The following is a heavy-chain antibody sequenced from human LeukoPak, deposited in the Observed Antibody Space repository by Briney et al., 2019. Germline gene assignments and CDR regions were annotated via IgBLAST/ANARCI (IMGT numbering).Heavy chain of an antibody. CDR1: GGSISNYY. J-gene: IGHJ3*02. Sequence: SETLSLTCIVSGGSISNYYWSWLRQPPGKGLEWIGYIFYSGSTNYNPSLKSRVTISVDTSRKQFPLKLRSVTAADTAVYYCARGTHGTYDSGAFDIWVQGTMVTVSS. V-gene: IGHV4-59*08. CDR3: ARGTHGTYDSGAFDI. CDR2: IFYSGST. D-gene: IGHD1-26*01.